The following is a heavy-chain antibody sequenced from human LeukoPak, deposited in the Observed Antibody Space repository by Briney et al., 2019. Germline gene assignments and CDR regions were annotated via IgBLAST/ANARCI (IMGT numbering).Heavy chain of an antibody. Sequence: GASVKVSCKASGYTFTSYDINWVRQATGQGLEWMGWMNPNSGNTGYAQKFQGRVTMTRNTSISTAYMKLSSLRSEDTAVYYCARGRAVTTPYYYYYYYMDVWGKGTTVTVSS. CDR3: ARGRAVTTPYYYYYYYMDV. J-gene: IGHJ6*03. D-gene: IGHD4-17*01. V-gene: IGHV1-8*01. CDR1: GYTFTSYD. CDR2: MNPNSGNT.